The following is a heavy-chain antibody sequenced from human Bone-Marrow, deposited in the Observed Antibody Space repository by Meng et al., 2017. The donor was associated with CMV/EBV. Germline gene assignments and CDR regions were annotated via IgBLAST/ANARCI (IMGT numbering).Heavy chain of an antibody. CDR2: ISAYNGNT. Sequence: ASVKVSCKASGYTFTSYGISWVRQAPGQGLEWMGWISAYNGNTNYAQKLQGRVTMTTDTSTSTAYMELRSLRSGDTAVYYCARGQVQCSTINCHDYRFSGMDVWGQGTTLTVS. CDR3: ARGQVQCSTINCHDYRFSGMDV. J-gene: IGHJ6*02. V-gene: IGHV1-18*01. D-gene: IGHD2/OR15-2a*01. CDR1: GYTFTSYG.